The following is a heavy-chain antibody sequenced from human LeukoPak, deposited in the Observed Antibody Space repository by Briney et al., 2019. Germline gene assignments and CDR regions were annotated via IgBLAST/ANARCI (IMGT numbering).Heavy chain of an antibody. CDR3: ARDYGLFDY. Sequence: QPGRSLRLSCAASGFTFSSYAMHWVRQAPGKGLEWVALISYDGNNKYYADSVKGRFTISRDNSKNTLYLQMNSLRTEDTAVYYCARDYGLFDYWGQGTLVTVSS. D-gene: IGHD3-10*01. CDR1: GFTFSSYA. J-gene: IGHJ4*02. CDR2: ISYDGNNK. V-gene: IGHV3-30-3*01.